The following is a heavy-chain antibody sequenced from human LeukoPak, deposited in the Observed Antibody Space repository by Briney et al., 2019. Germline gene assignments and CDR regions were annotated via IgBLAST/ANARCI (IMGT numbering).Heavy chain of an antibody. V-gene: IGHV3-21*01. CDR1: GFTFGSYS. CDR2: ISSSSSYI. Sequence: GGPLRLSCAASGFTFGSYSMNWVRQAPGKGLEWVSSISSSSSYIYYADSVKGRFTISRDNAKNTVYLQMSNLRVEDTAVYYCVSFYETYWGRGTLVTVSS. D-gene: IGHD2/OR15-2a*01. J-gene: IGHJ4*02. CDR3: VSFYETY.